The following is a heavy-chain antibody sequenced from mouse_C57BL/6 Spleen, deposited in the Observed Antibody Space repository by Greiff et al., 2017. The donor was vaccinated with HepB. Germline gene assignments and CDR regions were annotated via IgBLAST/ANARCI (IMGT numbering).Heavy chain of an antibody. J-gene: IGHJ2*01. CDR2: IYPGSGST. CDR1: GYTFTSYW. V-gene: IGHV1-55*01. Sequence: VQLQQSGAELVKPGASVKMSCKASGYTFTSYWITWVKQRPGQGLEWIGDIYPGSGSTNYNEKFKSKATLTVDTSSSTAYMQLSSLTSEDSAVYYCARSGRYGRVFDYWGQGTTLTVSS. D-gene: IGHD1-1*01. CDR3: ARSGRYGRVFDY.